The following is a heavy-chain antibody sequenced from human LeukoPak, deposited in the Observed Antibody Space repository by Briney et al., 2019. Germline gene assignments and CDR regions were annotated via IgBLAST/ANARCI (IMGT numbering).Heavy chain of an antibody. D-gene: IGHD6-13*01. CDR1: GYTFTDYY. CDR3: AREGIVAVGDNRFDP. Sequence: ASVKVSCKASGYTFTDYYMHWVRQAPGQGLEWMGWINPNSGGTNYAQKFQGRVTMTRDTSISTAYMELSRLRSDDTAVYYCAREGIVAVGDNRFDPWGQGTLVTVSS. J-gene: IGHJ5*02. CDR2: INPNSGGT. V-gene: IGHV1-2*02.